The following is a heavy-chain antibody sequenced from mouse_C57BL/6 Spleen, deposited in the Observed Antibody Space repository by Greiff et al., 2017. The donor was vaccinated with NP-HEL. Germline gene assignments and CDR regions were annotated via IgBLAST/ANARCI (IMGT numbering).Heavy chain of an antibody. D-gene: IGHD1-1*01. CDR1: GIDFSRYW. V-gene: IGHV4-1*01. CDR2: INPDSSTI. CDR3: ARASYYYGSSPFAY. Sequence: EVKVEESGGGLVQPGGSLKLSCAASGIDFSRYWMSWVRRAPGKGLEWIGEINPDSSTINYAPSLKDKFIISRDNAKNTLYLQMSKVRSEDTALYYCARASYYYGSSPFAYWGQGTLVTVSA. J-gene: IGHJ3*01.